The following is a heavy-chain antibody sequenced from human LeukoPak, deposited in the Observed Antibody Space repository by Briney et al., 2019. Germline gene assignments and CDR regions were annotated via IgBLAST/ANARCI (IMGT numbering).Heavy chain of an antibody. Sequence: KPSETLSLTCAVYGGSFSGYYWSWIRQPPGKGLEWIGEIYHSGGTYYNPSLKSRVTMSVDTSKNQFSPKLSSVTAADTAVYYCARLSLPQYYYDSSGYYGNFQHWGQGTLVTVSS. CDR2: IYHSGGT. J-gene: IGHJ1*01. D-gene: IGHD3-22*01. CDR3: ARLSLPQYYYDSSGYYGNFQH. CDR1: GGSFSGYY. V-gene: IGHV4-34*01.